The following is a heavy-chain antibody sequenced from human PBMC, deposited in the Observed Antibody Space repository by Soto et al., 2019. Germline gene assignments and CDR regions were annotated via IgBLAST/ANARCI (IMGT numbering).Heavy chain of an antibody. Sequence: QVQLQESGPGLVKPSETLSLTCSVSGGSISNHYWSWIRQPPGKGLEWIGYIYYNGNTNYNTSLKSRVTMSVDMSRNQISLKLTTVTAADTAVYYCTRANWYSEYWGQGTLVTVSS. CDR3: TRANWYSEY. CDR2: IYYNGNT. V-gene: IGHV4-59*11. J-gene: IGHJ4*02. D-gene: IGHD7-27*01. CDR1: GGSISNHY.